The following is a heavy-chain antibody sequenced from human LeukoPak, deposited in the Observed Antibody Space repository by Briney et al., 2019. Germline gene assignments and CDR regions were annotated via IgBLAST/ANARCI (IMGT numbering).Heavy chain of an antibody. D-gene: IGHD6-13*01. V-gene: IGHV4-34*01. CDR2: IDQSGST. CDR1: GGSFSGYY. Sequence: SETLSLTCAVYGGSFSGYYWSWIRQPPGKGLEWIGEIDQSGSTNYNPSLKSRVTISVDTSKNQFSLKLSSVTAADAAVYYCASARRGRSSSWYVYWGQGTLVTVSS. J-gene: IGHJ4*02. CDR3: ASARRGRSSSWYVY.